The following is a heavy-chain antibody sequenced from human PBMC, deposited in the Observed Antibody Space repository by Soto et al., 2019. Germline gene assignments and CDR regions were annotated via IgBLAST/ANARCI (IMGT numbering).Heavy chain of an antibody. V-gene: IGHV1-8*01. Sequence: ASVKVSCKASGYTFTSYDINWVRQATGQGLEWMGWMNPNSGNTGYAQKFQGRVTMTRNTSISTAYMELSSLRSDDTAVYYCARGSHLRGQVPAAIPVSYYGMDVWGQGTTVTVSS. J-gene: IGHJ6*02. CDR3: ARGSHLRGQVPAAIPVSYYGMDV. CDR1: GYTFTSYD. D-gene: IGHD2-2*02. CDR2: MNPNSGNT.